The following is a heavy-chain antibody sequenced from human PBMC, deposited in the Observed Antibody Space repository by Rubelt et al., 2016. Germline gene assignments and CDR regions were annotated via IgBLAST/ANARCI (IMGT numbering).Heavy chain of an antibody. D-gene: IGHD6-6*01. Sequence: QVQLQESGPGLVKPSETLSLTCTVSGGSISSYYWSWIRQPPGTGLEWIGYIYYSGSTYYNPPLKSRVTISVDTSKNQLSLKRSVVTVADTAVYYCARHGGIAARHFDYWGQGTLVTVSS. CDR1: GGSISSYY. CDR2: IYYSGST. J-gene: IGHJ4*02. CDR3: ARHGGIAARHFDY. V-gene: IGHV4-59*08.